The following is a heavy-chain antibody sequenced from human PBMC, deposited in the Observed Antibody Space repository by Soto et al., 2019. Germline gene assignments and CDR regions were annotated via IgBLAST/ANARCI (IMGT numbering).Heavy chain of an antibody. D-gene: IGHD3-22*01. V-gene: IGHV1-18*01. Sequence: QVQMVQSGPEVKKPGASMKVSCKTSGYSFNFYGINWVRQAPGQGLEWMGWINPHNGNTNYTQKFQGRVTMTTDTSASTAYMEVRSPRSDDRAVYYCARDTCGNVYDSMRPWGQGTLVTVSS. CDR1: GYSFNFYG. CDR2: INPHNGNT. J-gene: IGHJ5*02. CDR3: ARDTCGNVYDSMRP.